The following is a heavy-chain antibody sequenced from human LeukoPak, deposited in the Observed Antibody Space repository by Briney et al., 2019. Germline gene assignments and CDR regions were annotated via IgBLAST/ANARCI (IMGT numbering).Heavy chain of an antibody. V-gene: IGHV3-74*03. CDR2: ISPDGNSA. CDR3: VSLDGVYYYHMDV. D-gene: IGHD3/OR15-3a*01. J-gene: IGHJ6*02. CDR1: GFTFNRYW. Sequence: PGGSLRLFCAASGFTFNRYWMHWVRQAPGKGLVWVSRISPDGNSATYADSVKGRFTISRDNAKNTLYLQMNSLRAEDSAVYYCVSLDGVYYYHMDVWGQGTTVIVSS.